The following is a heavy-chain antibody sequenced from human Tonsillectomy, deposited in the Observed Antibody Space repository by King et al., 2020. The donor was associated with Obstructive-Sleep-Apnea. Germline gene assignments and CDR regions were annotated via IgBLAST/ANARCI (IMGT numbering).Heavy chain of an antibody. CDR2: IRSKANSYAT. V-gene: IGHV3-73*01. CDR3: KSDSNYGGDSPFDY. D-gene: IGHD4-11*01. Sequence: VQLVESGGDLVQPGGSLKLSCAASGFNFSGSGIHWVRQASGKGLEWVGRIRSKANSYATVYAASVKGRFTISRDDSKNTAYLQMNSLKTADTAVYYCKSDSNYGGDSPFDYWGQGTLVTVSS. J-gene: IGHJ4*02. CDR1: GFNFSGSG.